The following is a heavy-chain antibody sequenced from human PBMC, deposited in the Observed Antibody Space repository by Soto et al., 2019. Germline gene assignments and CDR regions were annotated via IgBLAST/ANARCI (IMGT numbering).Heavy chain of an antibody. CDR2: FVPDDGAT. CDR3: ARDGYVWGSHNWFDP. V-gene: IGHV1-24*01. D-gene: IGHD3-16*01. Sequence: ASVTVSCKVSGYTLTELSMHWVRQAPGKGLEWMGGFVPDDGATNYAQKFQGRVTMTEDESTSTAYMELSSLRSEDTAVYYCARDGYVWGSHNWFDPWGQGTLVTVSS. CDR1: GYTLTELS. J-gene: IGHJ5*02.